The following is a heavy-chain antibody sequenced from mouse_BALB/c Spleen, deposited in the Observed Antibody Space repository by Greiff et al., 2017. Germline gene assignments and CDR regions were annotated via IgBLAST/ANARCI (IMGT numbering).Heavy chain of an antibody. CDR3: ARGYRYYWLDY. Sequence: EVKVVESGGGLVKPGGSLKLSCAASGFTFSSYAMSWVRQTPEKRLEWVASISSGGSTYYPDSVKGRFTISRDNARNIRYLQMSSLRSEDTAMYYCARGYRYYWLDYWGQGTRVTVSA. V-gene: IGHV5-6-5*01. CDR1: GFTFSSYA. D-gene: IGHD2-14*01. CDR2: ISSGGST. J-gene: IGHJ3*01.